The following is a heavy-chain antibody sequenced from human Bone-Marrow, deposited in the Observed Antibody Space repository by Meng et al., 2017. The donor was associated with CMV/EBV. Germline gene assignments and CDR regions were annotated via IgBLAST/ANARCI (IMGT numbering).Heavy chain of an antibody. Sequence: LSCPVSGGSIGSGGSYWSWIRQHPMKGLEWIRYIYYSGRTYYHPTLKSRVTISVDTSKNQFSLKLSSVTAADTAVYYCARVNSGSFDYWGQGTLVTVSS. D-gene: IGHD1-26*01. CDR2: IYYSGRT. V-gene: IGHV4-31*03. CDR1: GGSIGSGGSY. CDR3: ARVNSGSFDY. J-gene: IGHJ4*02.